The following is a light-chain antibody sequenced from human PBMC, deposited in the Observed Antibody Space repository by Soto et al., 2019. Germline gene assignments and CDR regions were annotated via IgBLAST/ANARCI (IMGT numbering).Light chain of an antibody. CDR2: EVT. V-gene: IGLV2-23*02. CDR3: CSYAGVSTFVV. Sequence: QSALTQPASVSGSPGQSITISCTGTSSDVGSYNLVTWYQQHPGKAPKLMIYEVTKRPSGVSNRFSGSKSVNTASLTISGLQAEDAADYYCCSYAGVSTFVVFGGGTKLTVL. CDR1: SSDVGSYNL. J-gene: IGLJ3*02.